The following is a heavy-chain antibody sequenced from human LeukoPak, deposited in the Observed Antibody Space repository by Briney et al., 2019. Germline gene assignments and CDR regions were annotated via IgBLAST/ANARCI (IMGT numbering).Heavy chain of an antibody. CDR2: INPSGGST. CDR3: ARDVSSGYDSVFDY. Sequence: ASVTVSCTPSGYTFTSYYMHWVRQAPGQGLEWRGIINPSGGSTSYAQKFQGRVTMTRDTSTSTVYMELSSLRSEDTAVYYCARDVSSGYDSVFDYWGQGTLVTVSS. V-gene: IGHV1-46*01. D-gene: IGHD5-12*01. CDR1: GYTFTSYY. J-gene: IGHJ4*02.